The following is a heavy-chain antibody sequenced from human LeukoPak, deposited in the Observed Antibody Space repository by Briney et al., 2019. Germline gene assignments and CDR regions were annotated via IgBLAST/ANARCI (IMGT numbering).Heavy chain of an antibody. CDR1: GFTFSSYW. Sequence: GGSLRLSCAASGFTFSSYWMSWVRQAPGKGLEWVAKIRQDGSEKYYVDSVKGRVTISRDNAKNSLYLQMNSLRAEDTAVYYCASLTWHYGSGIFLDYWGQGTLVTVSS. J-gene: IGHJ4*02. CDR2: IRQDGSEK. D-gene: IGHD3-10*01. V-gene: IGHV3-7*01. CDR3: ASLTWHYGSGIFLDY.